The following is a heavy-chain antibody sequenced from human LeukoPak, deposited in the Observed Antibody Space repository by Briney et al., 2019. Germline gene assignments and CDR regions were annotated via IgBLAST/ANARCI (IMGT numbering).Heavy chain of an antibody. J-gene: IGHJ5*02. CDR1: GVTVSSYG. Sequence: PGGTLRLSCAASGVTVSSYGMSWVRQAPGKGPEWVSLIYSVGVTRYAASVKGRVTISRDNSENTVYLQMNTLRVEDTAVYHCVRDRAEGRAWVEFDPWGQGILVTVSS. CDR3: VRDRAEGRAWVEFDP. V-gene: IGHV3-66*02. D-gene: IGHD7-27*01. CDR2: IYSVGVT.